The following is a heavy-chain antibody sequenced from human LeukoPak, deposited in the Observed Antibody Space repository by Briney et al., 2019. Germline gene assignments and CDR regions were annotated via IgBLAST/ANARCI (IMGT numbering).Heavy chain of an antibody. Sequence: PSETLSLTCTVSGGSISSYYWSWIRQPPGKGLEWFGYIYYSGSTNYNPSLKSRVTISVDTSKNQFSLKLSSVTAADTAVYYCARGPDYYDSSGYQGYDYWGQGTLVTVSS. CDR3: ARGPDYYDSSGYQGYDY. D-gene: IGHD3-22*01. J-gene: IGHJ4*02. V-gene: IGHV4-59*01. CDR2: IYYSGST. CDR1: GGSISSYY.